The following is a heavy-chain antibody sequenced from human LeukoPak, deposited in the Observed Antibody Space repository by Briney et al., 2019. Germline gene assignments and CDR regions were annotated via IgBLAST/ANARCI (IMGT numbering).Heavy chain of an antibody. CDR3: AWQLVRGDWFDP. CDR2: IIPIFGTA. Sequence: SVKVSCKASGGTFSSYAISWVRQAPGQGLEWMGGIIPIFGTANYAQKFQGRVTITADKSTSTAYMELSSLRSEDTAVYYCAWQLVRGDWFDPWGQGTLVTVSS. V-gene: IGHV1-69*06. J-gene: IGHJ5*02. CDR1: GGTFSSYA. D-gene: IGHD6-6*01.